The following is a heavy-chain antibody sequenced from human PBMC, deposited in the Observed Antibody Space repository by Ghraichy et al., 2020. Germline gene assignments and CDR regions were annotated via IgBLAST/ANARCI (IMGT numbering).Heavy chain of an antibody. D-gene: IGHD4-11*01. CDR3: VRHERDYSNYFGHDY. CDR2: IYYTANT. V-gene: IGHV4-39*01. Sequence: SETLSLTCAVSGGSISSSSYYWGWIRQPPGQGLEWIGSIYYTANTYYNASLKGRVTISADMSKNQFSLRLTSVTAADTAVYYCVRHERDYSNYFGHDYWGQGTLVTVSS. CDR1: GGSISSSSYY. J-gene: IGHJ4*02.